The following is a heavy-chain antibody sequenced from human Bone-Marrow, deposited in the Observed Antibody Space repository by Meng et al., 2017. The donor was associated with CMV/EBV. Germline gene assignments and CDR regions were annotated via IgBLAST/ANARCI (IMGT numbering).Heavy chain of an antibody. CDR3: ARVPIVGATADYFDY. CDR1: GYTFTGYY. Sequence: ASVKVSCKASGYTFTGYYMHWVRQAPGQGLEWMGWINPNSGGTNYAQKFQGRVTMTRDTSISTAYMELSRLRSDDTAVYYCARVPIVGATADYFDYWGQGTLVTVSS. J-gene: IGHJ4*02. V-gene: IGHV1-2*02. CDR2: INPNSGGT. D-gene: IGHD1-26*01.